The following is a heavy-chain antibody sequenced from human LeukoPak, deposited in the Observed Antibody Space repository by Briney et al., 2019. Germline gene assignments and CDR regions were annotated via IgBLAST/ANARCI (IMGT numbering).Heavy chain of an antibody. CDR1: GGSISSSSYY. J-gene: IGHJ5*02. CDR2: IYYSGST. Sequence: SETLSLTCTVSGGSISSSSYYWGWIRQPPGKGLEWIGSIYYSGSTYYNPSLKSRVTISVDTSKNQFSLKLSSVTAAGTAVYYCAAEKMIVVVNWFDPWGRGTLVTVSS. V-gene: IGHV4-39*01. D-gene: IGHD3-22*01. CDR3: AAEKMIVVVNWFDP.